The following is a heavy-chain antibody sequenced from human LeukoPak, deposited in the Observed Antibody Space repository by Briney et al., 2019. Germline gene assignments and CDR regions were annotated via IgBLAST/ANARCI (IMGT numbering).Heavy chain of an antibody. D-gene: IGHD2-2*01. Sequence: GGSLRLSCAASGFTFSSYYMNWVRQAPGKGLEWVSSISRSSSYIYYADSVKGRFTVSEDNAKSSLYLQMNSLRGEDTAVYYCARVGCSSSSCPMDVWGQGTTVTVSS. CDR3: ARVGCSSSSCPMDV. CDR1: GFTFSSYY. CDR2: ISRSSSYI. V-gene: IGHV3-21*01. J-gene: IGHJ6*02.